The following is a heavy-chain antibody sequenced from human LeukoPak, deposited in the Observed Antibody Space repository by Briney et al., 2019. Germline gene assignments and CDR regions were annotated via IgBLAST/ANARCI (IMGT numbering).Heavy chain of an antibody. CDR1: GGTFSYYS. V-gene: IGHV1-69*06. J-gene: IGHJ3*02. D-gene: IGHD3-16*02. Sequence: ASVKVSCKASGGTFSYYSLSWVRQAPGQGLEWMGVIIPMFGTANYAQKFQGRVTITADKSTSTAYMEMRSLRSEDTAMYYCARASGGDYVWGSYRSYAFDIWGQGTMVTVSS. CDR2: IIPMFGTA. CDR3: ARASGGDYVWGSYRSYAFDI.